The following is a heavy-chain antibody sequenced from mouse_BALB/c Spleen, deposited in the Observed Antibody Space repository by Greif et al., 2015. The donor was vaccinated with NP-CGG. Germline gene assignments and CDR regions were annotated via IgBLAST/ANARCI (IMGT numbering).Heavy chain of an antibody. CDR3: ARGGPYYYGPY. V-gene: IGHV1-9*01. CDR2: ILPGSGST. CDR1: GYTFSSYW. D-gene: IGHD1-1*01. Sequence: QVQLKESGAELMKPGASVKISCKATGYTFSSYWIEWVKQRPGHGLEWIGEILPGSGSTNYNEKFKGKATFTADTSSNTAYMQLSSLTSEDSAVYYCARGGPYYYGPYWGQGTLVTVSA. J-gene: IGHJ3*01.